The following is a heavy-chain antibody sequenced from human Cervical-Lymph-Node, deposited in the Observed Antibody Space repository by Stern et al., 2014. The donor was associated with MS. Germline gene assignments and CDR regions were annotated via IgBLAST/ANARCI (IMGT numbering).Heavy chain of an antibody. D-gene: IGHD5-24*01. Sequence: EVQLEESGGGLVQPGRSLRLSCVASGFTFDDFAMNWVRQAPGKGLEWVSSIGWNSGNMDYADSVKGRFTISRDNAKNSLYLQMNSLRAEDTALYYCTKGRDGYNYEQDCWGQGTLVTVSS. CDR3: TKGRDGYNYEQDC. V-gene: IGHV3-9*01. J-gene: IGHJ4*02. CDR1: GFTFDDFA. CDR2: IGWNSGNM.